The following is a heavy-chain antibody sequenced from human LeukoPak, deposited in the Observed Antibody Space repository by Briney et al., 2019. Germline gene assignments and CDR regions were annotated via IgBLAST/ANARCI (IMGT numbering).Heavy chain of an antibody. CDR2: TNQDGSVE. V-gene: IGHV3-7*01. J-gene: IGHJ4*02. Sequence: GGSLRLSCVASGFTFGHYYMSWVRQAPGQGLEWVAHTNQDGSVEFHADSVKGRFTISRDNAKNSLYLQMNSLRADDTAVYYCARDYYGSHDYWGQGALVTVSS. CDR3: ARDYYGSHDY. D-gene: IGHD3-10*01. CDR1: GFTFGHYY.